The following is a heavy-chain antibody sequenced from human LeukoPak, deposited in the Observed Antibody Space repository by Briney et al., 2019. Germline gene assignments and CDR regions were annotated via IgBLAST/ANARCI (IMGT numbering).Heavy chain of an antibody. CDR1: GGSISSYY. CDR2: IYTSGST. J-gene: IGHJ6*03. Sequence: PSETLSLTCTVSGGSISSYYWSRIRQPAGKGLEWIGRIYTSGSTNYNPSLKSRVTMSVDTSMNQFSLKLSSVTAADTAVYYCARGPRYYYYYMDVWGKGTTVTVSS. V-gene: IGHV4-4*07. CDR3: ARGPRYYYYYMDV.